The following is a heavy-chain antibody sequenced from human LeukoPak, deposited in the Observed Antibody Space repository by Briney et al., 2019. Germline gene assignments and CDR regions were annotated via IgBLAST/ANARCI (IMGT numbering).Heavy chain of an antibody. Sequence: PSQTLSLTCTVSGGSISSGSYYWSWIRQPAGKGLEWIGRIYTSGSTNYNPSLKSRVTISVDTSKNQFSLKLSSVTAADTAVYYCARETGIAVAGPFDYWGQGTLVTVSS. CDR2: IYTSGST. CDR1: GGSISSGSYY. D-gene: IGHD6-19*01. J-gene: IGHJ4*02. CDR3: ARETGIAVAGPFDY. V-gene: IGHV4-61*02.